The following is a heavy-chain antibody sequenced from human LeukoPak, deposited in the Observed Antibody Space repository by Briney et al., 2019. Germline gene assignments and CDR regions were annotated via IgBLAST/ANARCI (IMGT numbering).Heavy chain of an antibody. D-gene: IGHD4-17*01. CDR3: ARLLFTVTMKTDY. V-gene: IGHV3-21*01. Sequence: GGSLRLSCAASGFTSSSYVMSWVRQAPGKGLEWVSASSGSGSITYYADSVKGRFTISRDNAKNSLYLQMNSLRAEDTAMYYCARLLFTVTMKTDYWGQGTLVTVSS. CDR2: SSGSGSIT. CDR1: GFTSSSYV. J-gene: IGHJ4*02.